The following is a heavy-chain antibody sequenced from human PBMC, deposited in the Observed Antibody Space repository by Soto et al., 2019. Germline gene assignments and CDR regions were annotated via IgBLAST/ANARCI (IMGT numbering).Heavy chain of an antibody. CDR3: AKDGGSGWYLRPYYFDY. J-gene: IGHJ4*02. CDR2: ISGSGGST. CDR1: GFTFSSYA. Sequence: GGSLRLSCAASGFTFSSYAMSWARQAPGKGLEWVSAISGSGGSTYYADSVKGRFTISRDNSKNTLYLQMNSLRAEDTAVYYCAKDGGSGWYLRPYYFDYWGQGTLVTVSS. V-gene: IGHV3-23*01. D-gene: IGHD6-19*01.